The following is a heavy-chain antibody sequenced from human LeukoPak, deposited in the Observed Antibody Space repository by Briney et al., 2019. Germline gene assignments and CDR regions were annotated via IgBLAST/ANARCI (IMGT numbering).Heavy chain of an antibody. J-gene: IGHJ4*02. CDR1: GGSISSYY. D-gene: IGHD3-22*01. V-gene: IGHV4-34*01. CDR2: INHSGST. Sequence: SETLSLTCTVSGGSISSYYWSWIRQPPGKGLEWIGEINHSGSTNYNPSLKSRVTISVDTSKNQFSLKLSSVTAADTAVYYCARGSLITMTVVVKYGFDYWGQGTLVTVSS. CDR3: ARGSLITMTVVVKYGFDY.